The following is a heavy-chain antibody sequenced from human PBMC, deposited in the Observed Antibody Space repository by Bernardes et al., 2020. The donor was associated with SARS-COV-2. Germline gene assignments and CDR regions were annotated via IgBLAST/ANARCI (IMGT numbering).Heavy chain of an antibody. J-gene: IGHJ4*02. CDR3: ARTYYYGSGSYGNGY. CDR2: IKQDGSEK. V-gene: IGHV3-7*01. CDR1: GFTFRSSW. D-gene: IGHD3-10*01. Sequence: VGSLILSCAASGFTFRSSWMSWVRQAPGPGLEWVANIKQDGSEKYYVDSVKGRFTISRDNAKNSLYLQMNSLRAEDTAVYYCARTYYYGSGSYGNGYWGQGTLVTVSS.